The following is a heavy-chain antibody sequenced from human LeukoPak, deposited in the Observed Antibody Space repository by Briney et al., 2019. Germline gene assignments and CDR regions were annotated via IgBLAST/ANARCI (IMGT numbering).Heavy chain of an antibody. D-gene: IGHD3-22*01. V-gene: IGHV3-21*01. Sequence: PGGSLRLSCAASGFTFSSYSMNWVRQAPGKGLEWVSSISSSSSYIYYADSVKGRFTIPRDNAKNSLYLQMNSLRAEDTAVYYCARAVWEYYYDSSGYNRKIYYFDYWGQGTLVTVSS. CDR2: ISSSSSYI. J-gene: IGHJ4*02. CDR3: ARAVWEYYYDSSGYNRKIYYFDY. CDR1: GFTFSSYS.